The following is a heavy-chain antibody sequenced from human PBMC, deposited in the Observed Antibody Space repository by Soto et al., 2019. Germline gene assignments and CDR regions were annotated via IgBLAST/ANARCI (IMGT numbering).Heavy chain of an antibody. V-gene: IGHV3-30*04. Sequence: QVQLVESGGGVVQPGRSLRLSCAASGFTFSSYTMHWVRQAPGKGLEWVAAISYDGSNKYYADPMKGRFTISRDNSKNTLYLQMNSLRAEDTAVYYCARVESRIWNLLFDYWGQGTLVTVSS. CDR2: ISYDGSNK. D-gene: IGHD3-22*01. J-gene: IGHJ4*02. CDR1: GFTFSSYT. CDR3: ARVESRIWNLLFDY.